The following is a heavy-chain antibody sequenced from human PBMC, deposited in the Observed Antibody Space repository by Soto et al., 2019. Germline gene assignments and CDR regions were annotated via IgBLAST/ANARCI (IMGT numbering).Heavy chain of an antibody. V-gene: IGHV3-48*03. D-gene: IGHD1-26*01. CDR2: ISSSGSDT. J-gene: IGHJ5*02. Sequence: EAQLVESGGDLVQPGGSLRISCAGSGFSFSSYEMNWVRQAPGKGLEWVSYISSSGSDTYYADSVKARFTISRDNAQNSLYLQMPRLRAEDTAIYYCAILSGSYGFYPWCQGTLVTVSS. CDR3: AILSGSYGFYP. CDR1: GFSFSSYE.